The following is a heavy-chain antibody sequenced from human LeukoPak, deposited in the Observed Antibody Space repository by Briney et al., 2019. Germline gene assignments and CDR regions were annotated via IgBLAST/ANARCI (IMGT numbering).Heavy chain of an antibody. CDR1: GFTFSSYW. D-gene: IGHD2-15*01. CDR3: VRAGYRSGGSCYFDF. J-gene: IGHJ4*02. V-gene: IGHV3-74*01. Sequence: PGGSLRLSCVASGFTFSSYWMQWVRQAPGKGLVYVSRINTDGSSTNDGDSVRGRVTISRDNAKNALYLQMSSLSGDDTAVYYCVRAGYRSGGSCYFDFWGQGTEVIVS. CDR2: INTDGSST.